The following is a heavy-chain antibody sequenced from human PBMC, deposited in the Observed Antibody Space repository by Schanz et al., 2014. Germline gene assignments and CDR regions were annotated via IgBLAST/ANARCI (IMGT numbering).Heavy chain of an antibody. CDR3: ARGRVLES. V-gene: IGHV3-7*01. D-gene: IGHD1-1*01. Sequence: EVQLLESGGGLVQPGGSLRLSCAASGFGFSSYSMNWVRQAPGKGLEWVANIKKDGSEKYYVDSVKGRFTISRDNAKNSLFLQMNSLRPEDTAVYYCARGRVLESWGQGTLXTVSS. J-gene: IGHJ5*02. CDR1: GFGFSSYS. CDR2: IKKDGSEK.